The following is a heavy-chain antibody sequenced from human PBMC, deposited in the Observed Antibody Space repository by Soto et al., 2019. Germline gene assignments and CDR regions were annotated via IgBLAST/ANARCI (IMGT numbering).Heavy chain of an antibody. Sequence: ASVKVSCKASGYTFTSYDINWVRQATGQGLEWMGWMNPNSGNTGYAQKFQGRVTMTRNTSISTAYMELSSLRSEDTAVYYCARGMSPLITFGGVIVQYELAFDIWGQGTMVTVSS. V-gene: IGHV1-8*01. D-gene: IGHD3-16*02. CDR1: GYTFTSYD. CDR3: ARGMSPLITFGGVIVQYELAFDI. J-gene: IGHJ3*02. CDR2: MNPNSGNT.